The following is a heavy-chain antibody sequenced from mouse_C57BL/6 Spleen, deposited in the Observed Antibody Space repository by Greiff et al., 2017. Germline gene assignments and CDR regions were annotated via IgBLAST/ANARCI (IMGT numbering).Heavy chain of an antibody. CDR1: GYTFTNYW. D-gene: IGHD1-1*01. CDR3: ARSGDYGSSYTLYFDY. Sequence: QVQLQQYGAELVRPGTSVKMSCKASGYTFTNYWIGWAKQRPGHGLEWIGDIYPGGGYTNYNEKFKGKATLTADKSSSTAYMQFSSLTSEDSAIYYCARSGDYGSSYTLYFDYWGQGTTLTVSS. J-gene: IGHJ2*01. V-gene: IGHV1-63*01. CDR2: IYPGGGYT.